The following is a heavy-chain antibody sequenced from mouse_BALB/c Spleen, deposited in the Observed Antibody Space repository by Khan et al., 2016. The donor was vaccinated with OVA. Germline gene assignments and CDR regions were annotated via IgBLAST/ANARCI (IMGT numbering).Heavy chain of an antibody. D-gene: IGHD2-14*01. CDR3: AILLYRYDEDYYAMDY. CDR2: ISNGGGNT. Sequence: EVELVESGGGLVQPGGSLKLSCAASGFTFSSYTMSWVRQTPEKRLEWVAYISNGGGNTYYPDTVKGRFTISSDIAKNTLYLQMSSLKSEDTAMYYCAILLYRYDEDYYAMDYWGQGTSVSVSS. J-gene: IGHJ4*01. CDR1: GFTFSSYT. V-gene: IGHV5-12-2*01.